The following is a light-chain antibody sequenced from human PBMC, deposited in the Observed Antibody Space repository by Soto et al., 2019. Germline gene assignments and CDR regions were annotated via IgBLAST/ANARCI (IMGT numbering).Light chain of an antibody. V-gene: IGKV3-11*01. J-gene: IGKJ4*01. Sequence: ETELTQSPATLSLTPGERATLSCRASQSVGSYLAWYQQKPGQAPRLLIYDASTRATGIPARFSGSGSGTDFTLTISSLETEDFAVYYCQQRSNWPPLLTFGGGTKVEIK. CDR2: DAS. CDR1: QSVGSY. CDR3: QQRSNWPPLLT.